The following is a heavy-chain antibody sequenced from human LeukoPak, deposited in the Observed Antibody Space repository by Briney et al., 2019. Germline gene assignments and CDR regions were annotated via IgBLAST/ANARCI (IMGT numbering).Heavy chain of an antibody. Sequence: GGSLRLSCAAPGFTFSRNGMHWVRQAPGKGLLWVALIRYDGSIKYYEDSVKGRFTISRDNSQNTLYLQMNSLRAEDTAVYYCAKDRWDLPFDYGGQGTLVTVFS. D-gene: IGHD1-26*01. CDR3: AKDRWDLPFDY. J-gene: IGHJ4*02. V-gene: IGHV3-30*02. CDR2: IRYDGSIK. CDR1: GFTFSRNG.